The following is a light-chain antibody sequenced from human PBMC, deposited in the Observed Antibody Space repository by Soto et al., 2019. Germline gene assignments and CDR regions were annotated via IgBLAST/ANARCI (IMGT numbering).Light chain of an antibody. Sequence: ALTQPASVSGSPGQSITISCTGTSSDVGGYNYVSWYQHHPGKAPKLMIYDVSNRPSGVSNRFSGSKSGNTASLTISGLQPEDEADYYCSSYTTSNTRQIVFGTGTKVTVL. V-gene: IGLV2-14*03. CDR3: SSYTTSNTRQIV. CDR2: DVS. CDR1: SSDVGGYNY. J-gene: IGLJ1*01.